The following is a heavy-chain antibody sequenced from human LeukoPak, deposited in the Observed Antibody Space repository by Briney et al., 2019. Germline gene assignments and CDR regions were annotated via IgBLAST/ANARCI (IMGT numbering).Heavy chain of an antibody. J-gene: IGHJ4*02. D-gene: IGHD1-1*01. CDR2: ISYDGSNK. Sequence: GGSLRLSCAASGFTFSGYEMNWVRQAPGKGLEWVAVISYDGSNKYYADSVKGRFTISRDNSRNMLYLQMNSLRAEDTAVYYSTRDWNDLDYWGQGTLVTVSS. V-gene: IGHV3-30*03. CDR1: GFTFSGYE. CDR3: TRDWNDLDY.